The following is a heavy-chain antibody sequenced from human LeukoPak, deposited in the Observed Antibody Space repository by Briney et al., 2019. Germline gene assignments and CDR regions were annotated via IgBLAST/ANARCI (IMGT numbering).Heavy chain of an antibody. V-gene: IGHV3-66*01. J-gene: IGHJ3*02. CDR2: VYSDGVT. D-gene: IGHD2/OR15-2a*01. Sequence: PGGSLRLSCAASGFTVSSYGMSWVRQAPGKGPEWVSLVYSDGVTRYADSVKGRFTISRDNAKNSLYLQMNSPRAEDTAVYYCARDRLSLIWGQGTMVTVSS. CDR1: GFTVSSYG. CDR3: ARDRLSLI.